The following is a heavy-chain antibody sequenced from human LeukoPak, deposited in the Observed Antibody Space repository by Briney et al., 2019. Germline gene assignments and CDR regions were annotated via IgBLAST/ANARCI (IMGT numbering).Heavy chain of an antibody. J-gene: IGHJ5*02. CDR3: ARDRGVRGAQNWFDP. CDR1: GYTFTSYG. CDR2: ISAYNGNT. D-gene: IGHD3-10*01. Sequence: GESLKISCKGSGYTFTSYGISWVRQAPGQGLEWMGWISAYNGNTNYAQKLQGRVTMTTDTSTSTAYMELRSLRSDDTAVYYCARDRGVRGAQNWFDPWGQGTLVTVSS. V-gene: IGHV1-18*01.